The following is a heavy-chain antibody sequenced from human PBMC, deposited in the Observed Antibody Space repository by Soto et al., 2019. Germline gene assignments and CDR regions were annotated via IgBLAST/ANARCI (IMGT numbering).Heavy chain of an antibody. D-gene: IGHD5-18*01. Sequence: PGESLKISCKGSGYSFISYWIGRVSQMPGKGLQLMGIIYPYDSETRYSPSFQGLVTISADSSISTAYLQWSSLKTSATPIYYCTRHTSDRYGPDCWGQGTLVTVSS. CDR3: TRHTSDRYGPDC. CDR2: IYPYDSET. CDR1: GYSFISYW. V-gene: IGHV5-51*01. J-gene: IGHJ4*02.